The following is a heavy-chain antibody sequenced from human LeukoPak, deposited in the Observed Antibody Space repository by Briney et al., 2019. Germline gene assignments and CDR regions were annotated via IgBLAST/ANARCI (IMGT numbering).Heavy chain of an antibody. CDR3: ARDYPAGKTIFGVVIMDRFDY. CDR1: GFTFTTNW. J-gene: IGHJ4*02. V-gene: IGHV3-7*01. Sequence: GGSLRLSCAASGFTFTTNWLSWVRQAPGKGLEWVANIKQDGREKFYVDSLKGRFTISRDNAKNSLYLQMNSLRVEDTAVYYCARDYPAGKTIFGVVIMDRFDYWGQGTLVTVSS. CDR2: IKQDGREK. D-gene: IGHD3-3*01.